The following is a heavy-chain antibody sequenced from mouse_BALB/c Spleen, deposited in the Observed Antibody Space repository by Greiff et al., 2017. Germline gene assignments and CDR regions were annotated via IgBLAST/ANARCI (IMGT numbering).Heavy chain of an antibody. J-gene: IGHJ1*01. V-gene: IGHV1-9*01. Sequence: QVQLQQSGAELMKPGASVKISCKATGYTFSSYWIEWVKQRPGHGLEWIGEILPGSGSTNYNEKFKGKATFTADTSSNTAYMQLSSLTSEDSAVYYCARERGLTGHWYFDVWGAGTTVTVSS. CDR1: GYTFSSYW. D-gene: IGHD4-1*01. CDR3: ARERGLTGHWYFDV. CDR2: ILPGSGST.